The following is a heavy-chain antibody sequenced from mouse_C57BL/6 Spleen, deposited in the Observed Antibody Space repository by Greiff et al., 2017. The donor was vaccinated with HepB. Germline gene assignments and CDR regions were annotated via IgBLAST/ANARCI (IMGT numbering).Heavy chain of an antibody. CDR2: INPSTGGT. V-gene: IGHV1-42*01. D-gene: IGHD3-2*02. J-gene: IGHJ2*01. Sequence: EVKLQESGPELVKPGASVKISCKASGYSFTGYYMNWVKQSPEKSLEWIGEINPSTGGTTYNQKFKAKATLTVDKSSSTAYMQLKSLTSEDSAVYYCARQLRLPLYFDYWGQGTTLTVSS. CDR1: GYSFTGYY. CDR3: ARQLRLPLYFDY.